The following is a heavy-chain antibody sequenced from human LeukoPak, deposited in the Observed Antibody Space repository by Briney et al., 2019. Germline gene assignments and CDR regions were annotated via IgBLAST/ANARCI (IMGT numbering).Heavy chain of an antibody. D-gene: IGHD3-9*01. CDR2: IRGKANSYAT. Sequence: PGGSLRLSCAASGFTFSGSAMHWVRQASGKGLEWVGRIRGKANSYATAYAASVKGRFTISRDDSKNTAYLQMNSLKTEDTAVYYCTRLHFDWLSPGYGMDVWGQGTTVTVSS. CDR1: GFTFSGSA. V-gene: IGHV3-73*01. CDR3: TRLHFDWLSPGYGMDV. J-gene: IGHJ6*02.